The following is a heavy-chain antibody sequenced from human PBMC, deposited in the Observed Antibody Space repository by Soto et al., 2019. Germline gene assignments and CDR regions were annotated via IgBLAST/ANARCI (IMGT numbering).Heavy chain of an antibody. CDR3: AREMTTLGPFDY. Sequence: QVQLQESGPGLVKPSETLSLTCAVSGGSISNYYWSWLRQPPGKELEWIGYVFYSGATNYNPSLKSRVTLSIDTSKNQFSLKLSSVTAAETAVYYCAREMTTLGPFDYWGQGTLVTVSS. CDR2: VFYSGAT. D-gene: IGHD4-17*01. J-gene: IGHJ4*02. CDR1: GGSISNYY. V-gene: IGHV4-59*01.